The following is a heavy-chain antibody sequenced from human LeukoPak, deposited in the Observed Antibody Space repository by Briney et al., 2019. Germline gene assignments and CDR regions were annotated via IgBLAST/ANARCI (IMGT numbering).Heavy chain of an antibody. Sequence: PSETLSLTCAVYGGSFSGYYWSWIRQPPGKGLEWIGEINHSGSTNYNPSLKSRVTISVDTSKNQFSLKLSSVTAADTAVYYCARDCQDIVVVPAAPNWFDPWGQGTLVTVSS. D-gene: IGHD2-2*01. CDR1: GGSFSGYY. CDR3: ARDCQDIVVVPAAPNWFDP. CDR2: INHSGST. J-gene: IGHJ5*02. V-gene: IGHV4-34*01.